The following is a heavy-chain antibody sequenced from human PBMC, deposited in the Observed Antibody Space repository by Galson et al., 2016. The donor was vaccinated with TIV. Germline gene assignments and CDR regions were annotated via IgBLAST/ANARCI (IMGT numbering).Heavy chain of an antibody. CDR3: ARLTCPLYFYGTEV. D-gene: IGHD4/OR15-4a*01. V-gene: IGHV1-46*01. Sequence: SVKVSCKASGYTFTNYYIHWVRQAPGQGLQWMGIISGAGTSYAQKFQGRVTMTRDTSTNTAYMELSSLRSEDTAVYYCARLTCPLYFYGTEVWGQGTTVTVSS. J-gene: IGHJ6*02. CDR2: ISGAGT. CDR1: GYTFTNYY.